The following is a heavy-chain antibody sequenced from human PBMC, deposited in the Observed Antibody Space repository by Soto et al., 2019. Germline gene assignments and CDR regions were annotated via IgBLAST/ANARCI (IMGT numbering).Heavy chain of an antibody. CDR1: GFTFSSQW. Sequence: PGGSLRLSCAASGFTFSSQWMHWVRQAPGKGLVWVSRITSDGSSASYADSVKGRFTISRDNAKNTLYLQMNSLRAEDTAVYYCARDHYDILTGYPFGVDYWGQGTLVTVSS. D-gene: IGHD3-9*01. V-gene: IGHV3-74*01. CDR3: ARDHYDILTGYPFGVDY. J-gene: IGHJ4*02. CDR2: ITSDGSSA.